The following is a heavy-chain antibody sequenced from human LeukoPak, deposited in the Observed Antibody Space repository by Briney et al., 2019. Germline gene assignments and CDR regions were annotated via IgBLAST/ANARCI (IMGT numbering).Heavy chain of an antibody. V-gene: IGHV1-69*06. Sequence: SVTVSFKASGGTFSSYTISWVRQAPGQGLEWMGGIIPLFGTPDYAQKFQDRLTITADKSTGTAYMELTSLRSEDTAVYYCASATLRCSGGSCYEMDVWGKGTTVTVSS. CDR2: IIPLFGTP. D-gene: IGHD2-15*01. J-gene: IGHJ6*04. CDR3: ASATLRCSGGSCYEMDV. CDR1: GGTFSSYT.